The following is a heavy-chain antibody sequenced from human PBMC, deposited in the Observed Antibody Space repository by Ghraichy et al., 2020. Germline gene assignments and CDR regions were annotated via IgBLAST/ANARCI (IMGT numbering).Heavy chain of an antibody. CDR3: ARQGYCTNGVCYRLNWFDP. V-gene: IGHV4-39*01. J-gene: IGHJ5*02. CDR2: IYYSGST. Sequence: SETLSLTCTVSGGSISSSSYYWGWIRQPPGKGLEWIGSIYYSGSTYYNPSLKSRVTISVDTSKNQFSLKLSPVTAADTAVYYCARQGYCTNGVCYRLNWFDPWGQGTLVTVSS. CDR1: GGSISSSSYY. D-gene: IGHD2-8*01.